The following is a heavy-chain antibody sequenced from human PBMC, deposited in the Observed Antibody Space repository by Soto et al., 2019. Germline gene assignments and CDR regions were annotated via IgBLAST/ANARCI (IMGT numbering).Heavy chain of an antibody. CDR1: GGSISSYY. Sequence: SETLSLTCTVSGGSISSYYRSWIRQPPGKGLEWIGYIYYSGSTNYNPSLKSRVTISVDTSKNQFSLKLSSVTAADTAVYYCARRDGGTLDYWGQGTLVTVSS. V-gene: IGHV4-59*08. CDR2: IYYSGST. D-gene: IGHD2-15*01. CDR3: ARRDGGTLDY. J-gene: IGHJ4*02.